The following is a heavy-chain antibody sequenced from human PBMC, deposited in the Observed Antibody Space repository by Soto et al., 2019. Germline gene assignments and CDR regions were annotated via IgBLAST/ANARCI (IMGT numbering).Heavy chain of an antibody. CDR2: IYYSGST. D-gene: IGHD3-3*01. Sequence: SETLSLTCTISGGSISSGDYYWSWIRQPPGKGLEWIGYIYYSGSTYYNPSLKSRVTISVDTSKNQFSLKLGSVTAADTAVYYCARVGAYYDFWAFDYWGQGTLVTVSS. CDR3: ARVGAYYDFWAFDY. J-gene: IGHJ4*02. V-gene: IGHV4-30-4*01. CDR1: GGSISSGDYY.